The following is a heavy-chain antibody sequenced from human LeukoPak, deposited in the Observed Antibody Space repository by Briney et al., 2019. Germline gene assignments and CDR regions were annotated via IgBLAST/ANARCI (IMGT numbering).Heavy chain of an antibody. J-gene: IGHJ6*02. CDR1: GFTFSSYW. CDR3: ARRSLYDFWSGYYVTYYYYYGMDV. CDR2: IKQDGSEK. V-gene: IGHV3-7*01. D-gene: IGHD3-3*01. Sequence: PGGSLRLSCAASGFTFSSYWMSWVRQAPGKGLEWVANIKQDGSEKYYVDSVKGRFTISRDNAKNSLYLQMNSLRAEDTAVYYCARRSLYDFWSGYYVTYYYYYGMDVWGQGTTVTVSS.